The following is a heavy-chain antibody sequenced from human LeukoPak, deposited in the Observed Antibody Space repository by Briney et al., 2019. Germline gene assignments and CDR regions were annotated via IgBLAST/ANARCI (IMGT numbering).Heavy chain of an antibody. CDR1: GFTFSSDS. D-gene: IGHD3-9*01. V-gene: IGHV3-21*01. Sequence: PGGSLRLVGAASGFTFSSDSMNCVRQAPGKGLEWVSSISSSSSYIYYADSVKGRFTISRDNAKNSLYLQMNSLRAEDTAVYYCARDRHFAPDAFDIWGQGTMVTVSS. CDR3: ARDRHFAPDAFDI. CDR2: ISSSSSYI. J-gene: IGHJ3*02.